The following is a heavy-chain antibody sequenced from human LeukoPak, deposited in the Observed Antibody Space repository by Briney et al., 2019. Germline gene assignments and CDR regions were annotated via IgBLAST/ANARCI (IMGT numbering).Heavy chain of an antibody. CDR3: ASAGSGWYDY. D-gene: IGHD6-19*01. J-gene: IGHJ4*02. CDR2: IGGSGSIT. Sequence: PAASLRLSCAASGFTFGSQAMSWVRQAPGKGLEWVSVIGGSGSITSYRDSVKVRFTISRDNSKNTMYLQMNSLRAEDTAVYYCASAGSGWYDYWGQGTLVTVSS. CDR1: GFTFGSQA. V-gene: IGHV3-23*01.